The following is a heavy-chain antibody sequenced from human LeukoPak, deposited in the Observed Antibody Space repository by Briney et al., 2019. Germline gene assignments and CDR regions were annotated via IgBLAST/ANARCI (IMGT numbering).Heavy chain of an antibody. CDR3: TTVDSGWYPTDYYGMDV. CDR2: IKTKTDGGTT. J-gene: IGHJ6*02. V-gene: IGHV3-15*01. CDR1: GFTFSNAW. Sequence: PGGSLILSCAASGFTFSNAWMSWVRQAPGKGLEWLGRIKTKTDGGTTDYAAPVKGRFTISRDDSKNTLYLQMNSLKTEDTAVYYCTTVDSGWYPTDYYGMDVWGQGTTVTVSS. D-gene: IGHD6-19*01.